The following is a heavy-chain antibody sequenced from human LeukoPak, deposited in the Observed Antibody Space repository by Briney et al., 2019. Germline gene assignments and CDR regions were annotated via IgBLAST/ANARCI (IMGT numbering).Heavy chain of an antibody. CDR2: ISAYNGNT. J-gene: IGHJ6*02. V-gene: IGHV1-18*01. CDR3: AREQLERRQDYYYGMDV. Sequence: ASVKVSCKASGYTFTSYGISWVRQAPGQGLEWMGWISAYNGNTNHAQKLQGRVTMTTDTSTSTAYMELRSLRSGDTAVYYCAREQLERRQDYYYGMDVWGQGTTVTVSS. CDR1: GYTFTSYG. D-gene: IGHD1-1*01.